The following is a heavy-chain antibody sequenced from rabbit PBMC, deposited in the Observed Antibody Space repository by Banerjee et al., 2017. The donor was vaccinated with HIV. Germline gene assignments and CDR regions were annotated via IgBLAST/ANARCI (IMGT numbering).Heavy chain of an antibody. CDR3: ARAGSNYYILSF. Sequence: QSLEESGGGLVKPGGTLTLTCTASGFSFSSYYYMCWVRQAPGKGLEWIACIYGGSSGVTHYASWAKGRFTISKTSSTTVTLEMTSLTAADTATYFCARAGSNYYILSFWGPGTLVTVS. CDR1: GFSFSSYYY. J-gene: IGHJ4*01. D-gene: IGHD8-1*01. V-gene: IGHV1S40*01. CDR2: IYGGSSGVT.